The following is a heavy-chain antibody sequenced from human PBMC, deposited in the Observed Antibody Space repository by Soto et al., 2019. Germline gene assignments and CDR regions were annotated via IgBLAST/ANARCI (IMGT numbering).Heavy chain of an antibody. CDR3: ARARYCSSPSCYSPFDY. J-gene: IGHJ4*02. V-gene: IGHV4-31*03. D-gene: IGHD2-2*01. CDR1: GGSISSGGYY. CDR2: IYYSGNT. Sequence: SETLSLICTVSGGSISSGGYYWSWIRQHPGKGLEWIGYIYYSGNTYYNPSLESRVSISIDTSKRQFSLNLNSVTAADTAVYYCARARYCSSPSCYSPFDYWGQGTLVTSPQ.